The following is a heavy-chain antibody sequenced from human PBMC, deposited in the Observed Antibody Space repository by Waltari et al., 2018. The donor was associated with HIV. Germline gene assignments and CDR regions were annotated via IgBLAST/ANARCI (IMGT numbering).Heavy chain of an antibody. Sequence: EVQLVESVGGLVKPGGSLRLSCAASGFTFSSYSMNWVRQAPGKGLECVSSISSSSSYIYYADSVKGRFTISRDNAKNSLYLQMNSLRAEDTAVYYCARVKQGLYYYGMDVWGQGTTVTVSS. CDR1: GFTFSSYS. D-gene: IGHD6-13*01. J-gene: IGHJ6*02. V-gene: IGHV3-21*01. CDR3: ARVKQGLYYYGMDV. CDR2: ISSSSSYI.